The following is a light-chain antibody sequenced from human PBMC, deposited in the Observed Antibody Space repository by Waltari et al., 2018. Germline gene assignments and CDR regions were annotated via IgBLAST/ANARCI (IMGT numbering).Light chain of an antibody. CDR2: EVS. CDR3: SSYAGSNNVV. J-gene: IGLJ2*01. CDR1: SSAVGGYNY. Sequence: QSALTQPPSASGSPGQSVTISCTGTSSAVGGYNYVSWYQQHPGKAPKPKIYEVSKRPSGVPDRFSGSKSGNTASLTVSGLQAEDEADYYCSSYAGSNNVVFGGGTKLTVL. V-gene: IGLV2-8*01.